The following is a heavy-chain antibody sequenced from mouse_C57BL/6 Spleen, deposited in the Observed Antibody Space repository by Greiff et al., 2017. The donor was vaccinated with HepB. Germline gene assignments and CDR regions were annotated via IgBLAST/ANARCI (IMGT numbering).Heavy chain of an antibody. Sequence: DVKLVESGGGLVQPGGSLKLSCAASGFTFSDYYMYWVRQTPEKRLEWVAYINNGGGSTYYPDTVKGRFTISRDNAKNTLYLQMSRLKSEDTAMYYCARHKLRYFDVWGTGTTVTVSS. J-gene: IGHJ1*03. CDR1: GFTFSDYY. D-gene: IGHD1-1*01. CDR3: ARHKLRYFDV. CDR2: INNGGGST. V-gene: IGHV5-12*01.